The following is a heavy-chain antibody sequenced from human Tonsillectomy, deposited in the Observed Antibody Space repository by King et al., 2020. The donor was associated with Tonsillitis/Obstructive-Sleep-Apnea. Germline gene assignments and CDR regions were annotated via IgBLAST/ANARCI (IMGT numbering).Heavy chain of an antibody. J-gene: IGHJ5*02. Sequence: QLQESGPGLVKPSETLSLTCTVSGGSVSSGSYYWSWIRQPPGKGLEWIGYIYYSGSTNYNPSLKSRVTISVDTSKNQFSLKLSSVTAAETAVYYCASEGYGDHNWFDPWGQGTLVTVSS. V-gene: IGHV4-61*01. CDR3: ASEGYGDHNWFDP. D-gene: IGHD4-17*01. CDR2: IYYSGST. CDR1: GGSVSSGSYY.